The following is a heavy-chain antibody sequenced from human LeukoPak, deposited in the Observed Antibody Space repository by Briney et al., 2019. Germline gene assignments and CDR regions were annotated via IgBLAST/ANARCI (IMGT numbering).Heavy chain of an antibody. D-gene: IGHD3-3*01. CDR3: AKDRPDFWSGDAFDI. J-gene: IGHJ3*02. CDR2: INSDGSST. CDR1: GFTFSSYW. Sequence: HPGGSLRLSCAASGFTFSSYWMPWVRQAPGKGLVWVSRINSDGSSTSYADSVKGRFTISRDNSKNTLYLQMNSLRAEDTAVYYCAKDRPDFWSGDAFDIWGQGTMVTVSS. V-gene: IGHV3-74*01.